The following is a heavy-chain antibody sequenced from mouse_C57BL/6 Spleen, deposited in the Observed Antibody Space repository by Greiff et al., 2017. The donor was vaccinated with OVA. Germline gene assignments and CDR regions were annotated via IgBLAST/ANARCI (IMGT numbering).Heavy chain of an antibody. D-gene: IGHD2-4*01. CDR2: INPSSGDT. CDR3: ARGVYDYDWAWFAY. V-gene: IGHV1-4*01. CDR1: GYTFTSYT. J-gene: IGHJ3*01. Sequence: VQLQQSGAELVRPGASVKMSCKASGYTFTSYTMHWVKQRPGQGLEWIGYINPSSGDTKYNQKFKDKATLTADKSSSTAYVQLSSLTSEDAAVYYCARGVYDYDWAWFAYWGQGTLVTVSA.